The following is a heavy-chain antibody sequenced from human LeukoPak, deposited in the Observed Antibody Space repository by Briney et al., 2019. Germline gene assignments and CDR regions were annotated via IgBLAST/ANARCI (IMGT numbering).Heavy chain of an antibody. Sequence: GGSLRLSCAASGFTFSSYSMNWVRQAPGKGLEWVSYISSISSSSTYYADSVKGRFTISRDNAKNSLYLQMNSLRAEDTAVYYCAREFGSPDYGDNAAYFDYWGQGTLVTVSS. J-gene: IGHJ4*02. CDR2: ISSISSSST. V-gene: IGHV3-48*04. CDR3: AREFGSPDYGDNAAYFDY. CDR1: GFTFSSYS. D-gene: IGHD4-17*01.